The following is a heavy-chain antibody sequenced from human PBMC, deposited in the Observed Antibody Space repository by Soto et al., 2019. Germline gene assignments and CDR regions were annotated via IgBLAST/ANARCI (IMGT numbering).Heavy chain of an antibody. CDR1: GFSFSDSY. J-gene: IGHJ6*03. CDR3: GGAGGGSGPPAV. Sequence: QVQLVESGGGLVKPGGSLRLSCAASGFSFSDSYMSWVRQAPGKGLEWVAYISGSSGYTGYADSVKGRFTISRDNAKNYFWLKRSGRGVEDRVVYHGGGAGGGSGPPAVGAKGTTVTVS. V-gene: IGHV3-11*06. CDR2: ISGSSGYT. D-gene: IGHD3-10*01.